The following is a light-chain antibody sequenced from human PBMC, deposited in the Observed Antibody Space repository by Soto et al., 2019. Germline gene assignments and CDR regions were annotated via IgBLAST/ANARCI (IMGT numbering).Light chain of an antibody. J-gene: IGLJ1*01. CDR1: SSDVGAYTS. CDR2: EVS. V-gene: IGLV2-14*01. CDR3: TSYTSDNRSYV. Sequence: QSVLTQPASVSGSPGQSITISCTGTSSDVGAYTSVSWYRQHPGKAPKLMIYEVSNRPSGVSNRFSGSKSANTASLTISGLQADDEAHYYCTSYTSDNRSYVFGTGTK.